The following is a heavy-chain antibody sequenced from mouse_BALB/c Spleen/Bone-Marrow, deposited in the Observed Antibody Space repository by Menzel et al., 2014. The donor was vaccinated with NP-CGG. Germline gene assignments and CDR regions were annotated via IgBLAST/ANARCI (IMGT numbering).Heavy chain of an antibody. J-gene: IGHJ4*01. CDR2: IDPANGNT. Sequence: VQLKESGAELVKPGASVKLSCTASGFNIKDTYIHWVKQRPEQGLEWIGRIDPANGNTKYDPKFQGKATITADTSSNTAYQQLSSRTSEDTAVYYCARRLRSAMDYWGQGTSVTVSS. CDR1: GFNIKDTY. D-gene: IGHD1-1*01. V-gene: IGHV14-3*02. CDR3: ARRLRSAMDY.